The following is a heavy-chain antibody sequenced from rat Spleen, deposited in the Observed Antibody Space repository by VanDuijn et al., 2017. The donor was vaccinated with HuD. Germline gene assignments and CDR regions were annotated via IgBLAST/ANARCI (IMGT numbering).Heavy chain of an antibody. CDR2: ISSDGGGT. CDR3: TTDRRYYDDSYVMDA. Sequence: EVQLVESGGGLVQPGRSMKLSCAASGFTFSNYYMAWVRQAPTKGLEWVASISSDGGGTYYRDSVKDRFTISRDNAKSSLYLQMDSLRSEDTAAYYCTTDRRYYDDSYVMDAWGQGASVTVSS. D-gene: IGHD1-12*02. J-gene: IGHJ4*01. V-gene: IGHV5-20*01. CDR1: GFTFSNYY.